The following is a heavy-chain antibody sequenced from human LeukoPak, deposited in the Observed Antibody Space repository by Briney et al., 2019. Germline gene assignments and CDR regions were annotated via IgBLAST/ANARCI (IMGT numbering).Heavy chain of an antibody. CDR2: INHSGST. D-gene: IGHD3-9*01. CDR1: GGSFSGYY. V-gene: IGHV4-34*01. J-gene: IGHJ5*02. Sequence: PSETLSLTCAVYGGSFSGYYWSWIRQPPGKGLEWIGEINHSGSTNYNPSLKSRVTISVDTSKDQFSLKLSSVTAADTAVYYCARVVNHYDIPPNWFDPWGQGTLVTVSS. CDR3: ARVVNHYDIPPNWFDP.